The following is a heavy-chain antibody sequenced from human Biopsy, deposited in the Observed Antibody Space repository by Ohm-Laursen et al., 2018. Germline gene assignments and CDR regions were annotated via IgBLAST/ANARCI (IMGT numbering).Heavy chain of an antibody. V-gene: IGHV3-11*01. D-gene: IGHD3-10*01. CDR3: ATDGAGSYNEN. CDR1: AFTFGDYY. Sequence: SLRLSCAASAFTFGDYYMSWIRQAPGKGLEWLSYISGSGVTKMYADSVKGRFTVSRDNAKNSLYLEMNNLTVEDTAVYYCATDGAGSYNENWGQGTLVIVSS. J-gene: IGHJ4*02. CDR2: ISGSGVTK.